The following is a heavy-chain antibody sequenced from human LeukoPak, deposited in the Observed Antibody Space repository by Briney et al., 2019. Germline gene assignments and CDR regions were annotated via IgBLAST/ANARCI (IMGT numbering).Heavy chain of an antibody. Sequence: GGSLRLSCAASGFTFSHFWMSWVRQAPGKGLEWVAYIKKTGSETYYVDSVKGRFTITRDNTRNSLFLQMYSLRAEDTAVYFCAREDGYCSGGNCYSHFDSWGQGTLVTVSS. CDR3: AREDGYCSGGNCYSHFDS. D-gene: IGHD2-15*01. CDR2: IKKTGSET. V-gene: IGHV3-7*01. J-gene: IGHJ4*02. CDR1: GFTFSHFW.